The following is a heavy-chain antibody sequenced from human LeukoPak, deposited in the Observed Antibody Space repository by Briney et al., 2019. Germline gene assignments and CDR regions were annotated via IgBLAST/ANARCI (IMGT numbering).Heavy chain of an antibody. J-gene: IGHJ4*02. CDR2: IYYSGST. D-gene: IGHD6-19*01. V-gene: IGHV4-59*08. Sequence: PSGTLSLTCTVSGGSISTYYWSWIRQPPGKGLEWIGHIYYSGSTNYNPSLKSRVTISVDTSNNQFSLKLTSVTAADTAVYYCARQVGYSSGWYIYWGQGTLVTVSP. CDR3: ARQVGYSSGWYIY. CDR1: GGSISTYY.